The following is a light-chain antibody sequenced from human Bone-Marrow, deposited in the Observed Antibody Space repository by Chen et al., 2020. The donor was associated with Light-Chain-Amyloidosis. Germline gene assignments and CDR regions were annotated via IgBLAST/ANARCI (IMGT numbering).Light chain of an antibody. V-gene: IGLV3-21*02. CDR1: NIGSTS. Sequence: SYVLTQPSSVSVAPGQMATIACGGNNIGSTSVHWYQQTPGQAPLLVVYDDSDRPSGIPERLSGSNSGNPATLTISRVEAGDEADYYCQVWDRSSDRPVFGGGTKLTVL. CDR3: QVWDRSSDRPV. J-gene: IGLJ3*02. CDR2: DDS.